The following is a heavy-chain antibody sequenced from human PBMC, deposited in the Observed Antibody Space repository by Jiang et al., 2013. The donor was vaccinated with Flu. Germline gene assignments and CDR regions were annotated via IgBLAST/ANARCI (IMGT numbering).Heavy chain of an antibody. J-gene: IGHJ4*02. CDR3: ARGHYTGYDYGLGFDY. V-gene: IGHV1-69*06. CDR2: IIPLFDTT. D-gene: IGHD5-12*01. CDR1: GDTFSNA. Sequence: VQSGSELKKPGSSVKVSCKTSGDTFSNAINWVRQAPGQGLEWMGGIIPLFDTTNYAQKFQGRVTITADKSTSTAYMELSSLRSEDTAVYYCARGHYTGYDYGLGFDYWGQGTLVTVSS.